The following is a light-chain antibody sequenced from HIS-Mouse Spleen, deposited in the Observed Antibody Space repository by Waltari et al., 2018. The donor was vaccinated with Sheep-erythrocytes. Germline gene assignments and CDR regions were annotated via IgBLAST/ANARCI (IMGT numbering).Light chain of an antibody. Sequence: ALQLTQSPSSLSASVGDRVTIPCRASQGISSALAWYQQKPGKAPKLLIYDASSLESGVPSRFSGSGSGTDFTITISSLQPEDFATYYCQQFNNYPRTFGQGTKVEIK. J-gene: IGKJ1*01. CDR2: DAS. CDR1: QGISSA. CDR3: QQFNNYPRT. V-gene: IGKV1D-13*01.